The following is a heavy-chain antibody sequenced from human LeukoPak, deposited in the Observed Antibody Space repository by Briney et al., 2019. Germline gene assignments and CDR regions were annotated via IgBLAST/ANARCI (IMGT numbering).Heavy chain of an antibody. CDR2: IRGSGGST. J-gene: IGHJ4*02. V-gene: IGHV3-23*01. CDR1: RFTFSRYA. CDR3: ATTYGSGSLTFDY. Sequence: PGGSLRLSCVDSRFTFSRYAMCWVRQAPGKGLEWVSAIRGSGGSTYYADSVKGRFTISRDNSKNTLYLKMNSLRAKDTAVYYCATTYGSGSLTFDYWGQGTLVTVST. D-gene: IGHD3-10*01.